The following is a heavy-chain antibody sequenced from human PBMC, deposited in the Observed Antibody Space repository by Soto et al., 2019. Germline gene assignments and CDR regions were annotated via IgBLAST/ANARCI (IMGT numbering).Heavy chain of an antibody. Sequence: LRLSCAASGFSVTDHYMTWVRQAPGKGLEWVSVLYTGGSAYYGDSVKGRFTISRDSSTNTLYLQMNSLKVGDTAFYFCARSFNDWTTYFQYWSAGTLVTVSS. V-gene: IGHV3-53*01. D-gene: IGHD3-9*01. J-gene: IGHJ4*02. CDR2: LYTGGSA. CDR1: GFSVTDHY. CDR3: ARSFNDWTTYFQY.